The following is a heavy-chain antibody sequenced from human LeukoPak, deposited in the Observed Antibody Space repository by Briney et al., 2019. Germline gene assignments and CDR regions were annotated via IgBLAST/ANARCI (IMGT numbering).Heavy chain of an antibody. D-gene: IGHD2/OR15-2a*01. V-gene: IGHV3-33*01. Sequence: GGSLRLSCTASGFTFSSHGFHWVRQAPGKGLEWVAVIWYDGSNQYYTESVKGRFTITRDDSKNTLYLQMNSLRAEDTAVYYCARDVGNFLSGPAHFDYWGQGTLVTVSS. CDR2: IWYDGSNQ. J-gene: IGHJ4*02. CDR1: GFTFSSHG. CDR3: ARDVGNFLSGPAHFDY.